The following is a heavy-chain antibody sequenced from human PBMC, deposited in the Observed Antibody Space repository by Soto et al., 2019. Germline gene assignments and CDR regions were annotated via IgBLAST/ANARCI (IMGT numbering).Heavy chain of an antibody. CDR1: GFPFSSYA. D-gene: IGHD1-1*01. CDR2: ISGSGGIT. CDR3: AKSLSASPNYFFDS. J-gene: IGHJ4*02. V-gene: IGHV3-23*01. Sequence: PWGSLRLSCAASGFPFSSYAMSWVRQAPGKGLEWVSGISGSGGITYYADSVKGRFTISRDNSKNTLYLQMNSLRADDTAVYFCAKSLSASPNYFFDSWGQGTLVTVSS.